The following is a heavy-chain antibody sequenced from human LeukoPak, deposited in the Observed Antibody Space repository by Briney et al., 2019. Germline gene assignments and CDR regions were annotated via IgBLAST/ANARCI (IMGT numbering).Heavy chain of an antibody. D-gene: IGHD2/OR15-2a*01. V-gene: IGHV3-7*01. CDR1: GFTFGDYA. CDR3: VRDSYTNTRHFQGEDD. Sequence: GGSLRLSCPASGFTFGDYAMTWVRQAPGKGLEWVANIRQDGGDKYYVDSVKGRFTISRGNAESSLFLQMNNLRAEDTAVYYCVRDSYTNTRHFQGEDDWGQGTPVTVSS. CDR2: IRQDGGDK. J-gene: IGHJ4*02.